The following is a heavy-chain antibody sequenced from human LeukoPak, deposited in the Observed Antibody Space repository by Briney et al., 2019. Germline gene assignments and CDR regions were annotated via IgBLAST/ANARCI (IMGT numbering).Heavy chain of an antibody. J-gene: IGHJ4*02. CDR1: GGSISGYF. CDR2: MYHSGGT. V-gene: IGHV4-59*01. D-gene: IGHD1-26*01. CDR3: ARERLSDSGSYSGFDY. Sequence: SETLSLTCTVSGGSISGYFWTWIRQPPGKGLEWIGYMYHSGGTDYNPSLKSRVTISVDMSKNQFSLRLSAVTAADTAVYYCARERLSDSGSYSGFDYWGQGTLVTVSS.